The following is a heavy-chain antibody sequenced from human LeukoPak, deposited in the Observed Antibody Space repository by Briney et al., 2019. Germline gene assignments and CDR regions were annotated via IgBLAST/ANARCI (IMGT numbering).Heavy chain of an antibody. CDR1: GFTFSDYY. CDR2: ISSSGSTI. CDR3: ARAGDIVATIRVYYYYYYMDV. J-gene: IGHJ6*03. Sequence: PGGSLRLSCAASGFTFSDYYMSWIRQAPGKGLEWVSYISSSGSTIYYADSVKGRFTISRDNAKNSLYLQMNSLRAEDTAVYYCARAGDIVATIRVYYYYYYMDVWGKGTTVTVSS. D-gene: IGHD5-12*01. V-gene: IGHV3-11*04.